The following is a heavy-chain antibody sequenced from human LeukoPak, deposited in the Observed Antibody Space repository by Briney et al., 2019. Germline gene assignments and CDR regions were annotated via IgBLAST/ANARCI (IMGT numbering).Heavy chain of an antibody. J-gene: IGHJ4*02. D-gene: IGHD4-23*01. V-gene: IGHV3-48*03. CDR1: GFTFSSYE. Sequence: GGSLRLSCAASGFTFSSYEMNWVRQAPGKGLEWVSYISSSGSTIYYADSVKGRFTISRDNAKNSLYLQMKSLRAEDTAVYYCARAYAGALFYWGQGTLVTVSS. CDR2: ISSSGSTI. CDR3: ARAYAGALFY.